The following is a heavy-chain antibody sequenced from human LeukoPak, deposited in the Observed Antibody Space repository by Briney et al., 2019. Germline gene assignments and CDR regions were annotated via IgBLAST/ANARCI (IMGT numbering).Heavy chain of an antibody. CDR3: AREEPAACNTGPLDL. V-gene: IGHV1-46*01. CDR2: INPSGGST. CDR1: GYTFTSYY. D-gene: IGHD2-2*01. J-gene: IGHJ4*01. Sequence: GASVKVSCKASGYTFTSYYMHWVRQAPGQGLEWMGIINPSGGSTSYAQKFQGRVTMTRDMSTSTVYMELSSLRSEDTAVYYCAREEPAACNTGPLDLWGQGTLVHVLS.